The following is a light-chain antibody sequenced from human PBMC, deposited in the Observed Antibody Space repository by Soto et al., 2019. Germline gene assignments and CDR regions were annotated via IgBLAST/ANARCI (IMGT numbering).Light chain of an antibody. Sequence: EIVMTQSPATLSVSPGERATLSCRASQSISRDLAWYQQKPGQAPRLLIYVASTRATGIPARFSGSGSGTDFNLTISSLQSEDFAVYYCQQYNNWPFTFGPGTKVDFK. J-gene: IGKJ3*01. CDR2: VAS. CDR3: QQYNNWPFT. V-gene: IGKV3-15*01. CDR1: QSISRD.